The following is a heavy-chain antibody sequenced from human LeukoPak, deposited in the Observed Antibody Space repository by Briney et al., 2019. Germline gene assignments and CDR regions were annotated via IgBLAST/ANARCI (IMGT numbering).Heavy chain of an antibody. V-gene: IGHV3-30*04. J-gene: IGHJ4*02. CDR3: ARGRYGDYH. CDR1: GFTFSSYA. Sequence: GGSLRLSCAASGFTFSSYAMHWVRQAPGKGLEWVAVISYDGSNKYYADSVKGRFTISRENAKSTLYLHMNILRVEDTAVYYCARGRYGDYHWGQGIQVTVSS. D-gene: IGHD4-17*01. CDR2: ISYDGSNK.